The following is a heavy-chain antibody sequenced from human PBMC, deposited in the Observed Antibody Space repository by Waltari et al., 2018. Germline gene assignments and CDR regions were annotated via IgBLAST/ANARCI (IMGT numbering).Heavy chain of an antibody. D-gene: IGHD4-17*01. V-gene: IGHV3-7*01. J-gene: IGHJ5*01. Sequence: EVHLVESGGGLVQPGGSLRLSCAASGFTFSSYWMSWVRQAPGRGLEWVANINQEGNKLYYVDSVEGRFTISRDNAKNSLYLQMNSLRAEDTAVYYCARDQMVTVTDDNWFDSWGQGNLVTVSS. CDR2: INQEGNKL. CDR3: ARDQMVTVTDDNWFDS. CDR1: GFTFSSYW.